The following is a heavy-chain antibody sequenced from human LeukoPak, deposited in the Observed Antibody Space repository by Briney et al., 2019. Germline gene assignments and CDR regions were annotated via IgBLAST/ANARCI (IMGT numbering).Heavy chain of an antibody. CDR2: ISGDGVST. J-gene: IGHJ4*02. Sequence: GGSLRLSCVASGLPIADFAMRWVRQAPGKGLEWVSLISGDGVSTFYADSVKGRFSISRDNSKNSLSLEVNSLRTEDTAMYYCARESGKFDYWGQGTLVAVSS. CDR3: ARESGKFDY. V-gene: IGHV3-43*02. CDR1: GLPIADFA.